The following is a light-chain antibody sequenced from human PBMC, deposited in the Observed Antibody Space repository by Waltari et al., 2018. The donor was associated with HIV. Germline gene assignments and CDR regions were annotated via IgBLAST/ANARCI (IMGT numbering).Light chain of an antibody. J-gene: IGLJ2*01. V-gene: IGLV3-10*01. Sequence: SYELTQPPSVSVSPGQTARITCSGYALPQTYASWYQQKSGQAPVLVIYEDSKRPSGIPERFSGSSSGTMATLTISGAQVEDEADYYCYSTDSSGNHRVFGGGTKLTVL. CDR2: EDS. CDR1: ALPQTY. CDR3: YSTDSSGNHRV.